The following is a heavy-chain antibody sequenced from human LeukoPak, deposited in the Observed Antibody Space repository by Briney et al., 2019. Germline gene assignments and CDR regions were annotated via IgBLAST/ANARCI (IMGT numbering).Heavy chain of an antibody. V-gene: IGHV4-59*01. D-gene: IGHD3-10*01. CDR2: IYYSGGT. J-gene: IGHJ5*02. CDR3: AIRFGEDP. Sequence: PSETLSLTCTVSGGSISSYYWSWIRQPPGKGLEWIGDIYYSGGTNYNPSLKSRGTISVDTSTNHFSLKPSSVPAADTAVYYCAIRFGEDPWGQGTLVTVSS. CDR1: GGSISSYY.